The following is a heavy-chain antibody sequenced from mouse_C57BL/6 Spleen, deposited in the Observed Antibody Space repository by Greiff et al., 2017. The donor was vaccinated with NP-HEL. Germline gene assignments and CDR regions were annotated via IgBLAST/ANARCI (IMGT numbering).Heavy chain of an antibody. V-gene: IGHV2-9-1*01. D-gene: IGHD2-4*01. Sequence: QVQLKESGPGLVAPSQSLSITCTVSGFSLTSYAISWVRQPPGKGLEWLGVIWTGGGTNYNSALKSRLSISKDNSKSQVFLKMNSLQTDDTARYYCARNSDDYDEAGDYAMDYWGQGTSVTVSS. CDR3: ARNSDDYDEAGDYAMDY. J-gene: IGHJ4*01. CDR1: GFSLTSYA. CDR2: IWTGGGT.